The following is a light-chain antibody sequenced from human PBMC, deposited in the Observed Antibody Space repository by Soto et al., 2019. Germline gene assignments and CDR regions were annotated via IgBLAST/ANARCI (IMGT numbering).Light chain of an antibody. CDR3: QQSRT. J-gene: IGKJ2*01. V-gene: IGKV3-15*01. CDR1: QNVGGS. Sequence: VMTQSPATLSLSPGDRASLSCRASQNVGGSVAWYQQKPGQAPRLLIYRASTRATGIPARFSGSGSGTEFTLTISSLQSEDFAVYYCQQSRTFAQGTKVDIK. CDR2: RAS.